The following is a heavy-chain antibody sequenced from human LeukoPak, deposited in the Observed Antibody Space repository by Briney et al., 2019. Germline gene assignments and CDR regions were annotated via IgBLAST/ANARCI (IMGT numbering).Heavy chain of an antibody. CDR2: ISGSGGST. V-gene: IGHV3-23*01. Sequence: GGSLRLSCAASGFTFSSYAMSWVRQAPGKGLEWVSAISGSGGSTYYADSVKGRFTISRDNSKNTLYLQMNSLRAEDTVVYYCAKVTTNYYGMDVWGQGTTVTVSS. CDR3: AKVTTNYYGMDV. J-gene: IGHJ6*02. D-gene: IGHD1-1*01. CDR1: GFTFSSYA.